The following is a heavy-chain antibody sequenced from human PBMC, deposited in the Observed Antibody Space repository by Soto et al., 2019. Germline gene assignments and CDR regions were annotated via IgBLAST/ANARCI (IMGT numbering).Heavy chain of an antibody. CDR2: INHSGST. V-gene: IGHV4-59*12. CDR1: GGSISSYY. D-gene: IGHD3-9*01. J-gene: IGHJ5*02. CDR3: ARAESDILTGYYRNWFDP. Sequence: SETLSLTCTVSGGSISSYYWSWIRQPPGKGLEWIGYINHSGSTNYNPSLKSRVTISVDTSKNQFSLKLSSVTAADTAVYYCARAESDILTGYYRNWFDPWGQGTLVTVSS.